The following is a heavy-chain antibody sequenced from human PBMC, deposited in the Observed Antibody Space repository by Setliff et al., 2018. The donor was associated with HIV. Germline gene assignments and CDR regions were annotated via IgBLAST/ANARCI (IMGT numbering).Heavy chain of an antibody. CDR2: IHPSGGST. D-gene: IGHD2-15*01. Sequence: ASVKVSCKASGYTFTSYYIHWVRQAPGQGLEWMGVIHPSGGSTSYAQSFQDRVTMTRDTSTSTVYMELSSLRSEDTAVYYCARDRYCSGGSCYGGEYWFDPWGQGTLVTVSS. V-gene: IGHV1-46*01. CDR1: GYTFTSYY. CDR3: ARDRYCSGGSCYGGEYWFDP. J-gene: IGHJ5*02.